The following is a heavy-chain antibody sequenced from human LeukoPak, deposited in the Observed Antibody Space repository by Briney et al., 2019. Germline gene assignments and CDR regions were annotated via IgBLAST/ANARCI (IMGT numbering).Heavy chain of an antibody. Sequence: GGSLRLSCAVSGFTVSSNFLSWVRQAPGKGPEWVSVIYTSGITYYSDSVRGRFTISRDNSKNTLYLQMDSLTAEDTAVYYCAREDAGGTYSFDYWGQGTLVTVSS. J-gene: IGHJ4*02. CDR2: IYTSGIT. CDR1: GFTVSSNF. V-gene: IGHV3-66*01. D-gene: IGHD1-26*01. CDR3: AREDAGGTYSFDY.